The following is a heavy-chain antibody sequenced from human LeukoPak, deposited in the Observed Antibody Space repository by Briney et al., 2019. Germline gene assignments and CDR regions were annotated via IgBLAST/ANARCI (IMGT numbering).Heavy chain of an antibody. V-gene: IGHV4-59*01. Sequence: SETLSLTCTVSGGSISSYYWSWIRQPPGKGLEWIGYIYYSGSTNYNPSLKSRVTISVDTSKNQFSLKLSSVTAADTAVYYCARDRHSGYSYGSNAFDIWGQGTMVTVSS. CDR3: ARDRHSGYSYGSNAFDI. J-gene: IGHJ3*02. D-gene: IGHD5-18*01. CDR1: GGSISSYY. CDR2: IYYSGST.